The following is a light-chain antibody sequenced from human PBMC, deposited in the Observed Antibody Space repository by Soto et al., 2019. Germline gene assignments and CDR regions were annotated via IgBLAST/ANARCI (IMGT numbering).Light chain of an antibody. CDR2: EVS. CDR1: SSDVGGYNY. Sequence: QSALTQPASVSGFPGQSITIYCTGTSSDVGGYNYVSWYQRHPGKAPKLMIYEVSNRPSGVSNRFSGSKSGNTASLTISGLQAEDEADYYCSSYTSSSTYVFGLGTKLTVL. J-gene: IGLJ1*01. CDR3: SSYTSSSTYV. V-gene: IGLV2-14*01.